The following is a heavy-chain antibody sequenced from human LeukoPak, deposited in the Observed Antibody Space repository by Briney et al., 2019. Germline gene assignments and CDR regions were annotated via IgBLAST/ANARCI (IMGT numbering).Heavy chain of an antibody. D-gene: IGHD6-13*01. J-gene: IGHJ4*02. CDR2: IKQDGSEK. CDR3: ARDPLYSSSWYYYFDY. V-gene: IGHV3-7*01. CDR1: GFTFSSYW. Sequence: GGSLRLSCAASGFTFSSYWMSWVRQAPGKGLEWVANIKQDGSEKYYVDSVKGRFTISRDNAKNSLYLQMNSLRAEDTAVYYCARDPLYSSSWYYYFDYWGQGTLVTVSS.